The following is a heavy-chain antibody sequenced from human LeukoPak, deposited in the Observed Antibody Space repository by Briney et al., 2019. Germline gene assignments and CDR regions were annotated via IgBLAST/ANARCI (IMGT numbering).Heavy chain of an antibody. Sequence: SETLSLTCAVYGGSFSGYYWSWIRQPPGKGLEWIGEINHSGSTNYNPSLKSRVTISVDTSKNQFSLKLSSVTAADTAVYYCVRGPRITIFGVVIASRRLNWFDPWGQGTLVTVSS. D-gene: IGHD3-3*01. CDR3: VRGPRITIFGVVIASRRLNWFDP. J-gene: IGHJ5*02. V-gene: IGHV4-34*01. CDR1: GGSFSGYY. CDR2: INHSGST.